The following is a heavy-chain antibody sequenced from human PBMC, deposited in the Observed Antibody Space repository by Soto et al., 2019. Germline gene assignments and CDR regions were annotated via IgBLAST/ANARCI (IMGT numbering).Heavy chain of an antibody. D-gene: IGHD5-18*01. CDR2: LNPRNGQT. CDR3: ARKTDTSMVDY. J-gene: IGHJ4*02. CDR1: GYNFSAYY. Sequence: QVQLVQSGAEVKKPGASVKVSCQTSGYNFSAYYFNWVRQAAGQGPEWMGWLNPRNGQTGYVQKFRGRVTLTRDTSIATVYLELGRLTYEDTAIYFCARKTDTSMVDYWGEGPLVTVSS. V-gene: IGHV1-8*01.